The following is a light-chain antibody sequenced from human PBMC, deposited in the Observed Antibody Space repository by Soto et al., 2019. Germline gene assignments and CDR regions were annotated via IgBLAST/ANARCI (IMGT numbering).Light chain of an antibody. Sequence: QSVLTQSPSASASLGASVKLTCTLSSGHSSYAIAWHQQQPEKGPRYLMKLNSYGSHSKGDGIPDRFSGSSSGAERYLTISSLQSEDEADYYGQTWGTGIHGVFGGGTKVTVL. CDR2: LNSYGSH. J-gene: IGLJ2*01. CDR1: SGHSSYA. V-gene: IGLV4-69*01. CDR3: QTWGTGIHGV.